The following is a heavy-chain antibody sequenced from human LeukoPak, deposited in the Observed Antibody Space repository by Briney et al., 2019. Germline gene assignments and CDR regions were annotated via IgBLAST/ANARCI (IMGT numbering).Heavy chain of an antibody. V-gene: IGHV1-2*02. CDR3: ARDWFTVTTWLDY. D-gene: IGHD4-17*01. CDR2: INPNSGGT. CDR1: GYTFTGYY. Sequence: ASVKVSCKASGYTFTGYYMHWVRQAPGQGLEWMGWINPNSGGTNYAQKFQGRVTMTRDTSISTAYMELSRLRSDDTAVYYCARDWFTVTTWLDYWGQGTLVTVSS. J-gene: IGHJ4*02.